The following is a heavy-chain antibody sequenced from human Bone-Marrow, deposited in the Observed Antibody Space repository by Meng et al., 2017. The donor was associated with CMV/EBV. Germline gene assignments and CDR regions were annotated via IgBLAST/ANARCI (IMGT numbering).Heavy chain of an antibody. CDR1: GYTFTSYY. CDR3: ARDRRITMVRGVTLDGMDV. D-gene: IGHD3-10*01. J-gene: IGHJ6*02. V-gene: IGHV1-46*01. Sequence: ASVKVSCKASGYTFTSYYMHWVRQAPGQGLEWMGIINPSGGSTSYAQKFQGRVTMTRDTSTSTAYMELRSLRSDDTAVYYCARDRRITMVRGVTLDGMDVWGQGTTVTVSS. CDR2: INPSGGST.